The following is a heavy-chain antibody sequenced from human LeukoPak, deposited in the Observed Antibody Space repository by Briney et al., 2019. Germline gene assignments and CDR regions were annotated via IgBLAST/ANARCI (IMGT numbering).Heavy chain of an antibody. V-gene: IGHV4-34*01. D-gene: IGHD5/OR15-5a*01. CDR1: GGSISSYY. CDR3: ARGLVVSTISTYYYYGMDV. Sequence: SETLSLTCTVSGGSISSYYWSWIRQPPGKGLEWIGEITHSGSTNYNTSLKSRVTISVDTSETQFSLKLSSVTAADTAVYYCARGLVVSTISTYYYYGMDVWGQGTTVTVSS. CDR2: ITHSGST. J-gene: IGHJ6*02.